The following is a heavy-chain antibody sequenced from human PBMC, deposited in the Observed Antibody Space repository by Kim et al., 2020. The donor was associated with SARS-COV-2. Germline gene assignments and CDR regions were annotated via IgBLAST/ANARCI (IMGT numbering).Heavy chain of an antibody. Sequence: GGSLRLSCVASGFTFSDYWMHWVRQAPGKGLMWVARINTDGIATAYADSVRGRFTISRDNAKNTLYLQMNSLSAEDTAVYFCARDQEFEGLPTALDYWGRGAVVTVSS. J-gene: IGHJ4*02. V-gene: IGHV3-74*01. D-gene: IGHD2-2*01. CDR3: ARDQEFEGLPTALDY. CDR1: GFTFSDYW. CDR2: INTDGIAT.